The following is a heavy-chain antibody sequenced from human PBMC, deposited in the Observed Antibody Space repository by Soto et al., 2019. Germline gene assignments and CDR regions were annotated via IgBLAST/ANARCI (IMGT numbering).Heavy chain of an antibody. CDR3: ARGLHGWYFDY. CDR2: ISSSSSAI. V-gene: IGHV3-48*01. J-gene: IGHJ4*02. Sequence: PGGSLRLSCVASGFTFSSYSMNWVRQAPGKGLEWVSYISSSSSAIYYADTVKGRFTLFRDNAKISLYLQMNSLRAEDTAVYYCARGLHGWYFDYWGRGTLVTVSS. CDR1: GFTFSSYS. D-gene: IGHD4-17*01.